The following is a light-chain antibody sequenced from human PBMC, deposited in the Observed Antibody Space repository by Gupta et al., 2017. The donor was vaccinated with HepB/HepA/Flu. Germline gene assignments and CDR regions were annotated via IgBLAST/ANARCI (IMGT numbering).Light chain of an antibody. CDR1: NFGSKS. V-gene: IGLV3-21*04. Sequence: SYLLTPPPSVSGAPRKTASTTRGGNNFGSKSVHWYQQKPGQAPVLVIYYDSDRPSGIPERFSGSNSGNTATLTISRVESGDEADYYCQVWDGSSDHPVFGGGTKLTVL. CDR3: QVWDGSSDHPV. CDR2: YDS. J-gene: IGLJ2*01.